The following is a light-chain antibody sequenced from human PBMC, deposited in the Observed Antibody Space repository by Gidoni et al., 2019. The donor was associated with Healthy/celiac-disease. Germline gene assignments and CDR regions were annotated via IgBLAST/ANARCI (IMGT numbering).Light chain of an antibody. CDR1: QSVLYSSNNKNY. CDR3: QQYYSTPCS. CDR2: WAS. J-gene: IGKJ2*04. V-gene: IGKV4-1*01. Sequence: DIVMTQSPESLAVSLGERATINCKSSQSVLYSSNNKNYLAWYQQKPGQPPKLLIYWASTRESGVPDRFSGSGSGTDFTLTISSLQAEDVAVYYCQQYYSTPCSFGQGTKLEIK.